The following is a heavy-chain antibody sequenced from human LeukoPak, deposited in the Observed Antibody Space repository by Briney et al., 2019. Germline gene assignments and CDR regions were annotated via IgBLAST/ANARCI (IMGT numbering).Heavy chain of an antibody. D-gene: IGHD2-15*01. CDR3: ARDPNSVVVAAPSFVDY. J-gene: IGHJ4*02. CDR2: ISSSSSYI. CDR1: GFTFSSYR. V-gene: IGHV3-21*01. Sequence: KSGGSLRLSCAASGFTFSSYRMNWVRQAPGKGLEWVSSISSSSSYIYYADSVKGRFTISRDNAKNSLYLQMNSLRAEDTAVYYCARDPNSVVVAAPSFVDYWGQGTLVTVSS.